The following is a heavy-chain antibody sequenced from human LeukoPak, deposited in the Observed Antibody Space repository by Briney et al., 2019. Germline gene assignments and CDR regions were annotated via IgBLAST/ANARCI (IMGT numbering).Heavy chain of an antibody. CDR1: GFTFSSYS. CDR2: ISSSSRSR. Sequence: GGSLRLSCAASGFTFSSYSMNWVRRAPGKGLEWISYISSSSRSRYYADSVEGRFTISRDNAKNSLFLQMNSLRAEDTAVYYCARGEVGTSLDYWGQGTLVTVYS. J-gene: IGHJ4*02. D-gene: IGHD5-12*01. V-gene: IGHV3-48*04. CDR3: ARGEVGTSLDY.